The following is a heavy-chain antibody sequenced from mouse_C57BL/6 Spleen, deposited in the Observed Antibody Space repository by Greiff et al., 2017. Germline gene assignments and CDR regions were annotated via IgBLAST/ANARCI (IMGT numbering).Heavy chain of an antibody. J-gene: IGHJ4*01. CDR2: ISSGSSTI. Sequence: EVQLQESGGGLVKPGGSLKLSCAASGFTFSDYGLHWVRQAPEKGLEWVAYISSGSSTIYYADTVKGRFTITRDNAKNTLFLQMTRLRSEDTAMYDCARPQLGRHYYARDYWGQGTSVTVSS. D-gene: IGHD4-1*02. V-gene: IGHV5-17*01. CDR3: ARPQLGRHYYARDY. CDR1: GFTFSDYG.